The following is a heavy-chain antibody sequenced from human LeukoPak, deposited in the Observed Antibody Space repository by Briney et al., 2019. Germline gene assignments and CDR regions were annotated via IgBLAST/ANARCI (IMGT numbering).Heavy chain of an antibody. V-gene: IGHV3-9*01. CDR2: ISWNSGSM. J-gene: IGHJ4*02. CDR3: AKDSSGYLDY. CDR1: GFTFDDYA. Sequence: GGSLRLSCAASGFTFDDYAMHWVRQAPGKGLEWVSGISWNSGSMGYADSVKGRFTISRDNAKNSLYLQMNSLRAEDTALYYCAKDSSGYLDYWGQGTLVTVSS. D-gene: IGHD3-22*01.